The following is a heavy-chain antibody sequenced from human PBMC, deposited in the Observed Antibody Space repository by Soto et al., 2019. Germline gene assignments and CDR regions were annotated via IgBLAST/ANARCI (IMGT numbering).Heavy chain of an antibody. CDR3: ATAPWGRSGWC. V-gene: IGHV3-7*01. CDR2: IKQDGSEK. Sequence: EVQLVESGGGWVQPGGSLRLSCAASGFTFSNYWMSWVRQAPGKGLEWVANIKQDGSEKYYVDSVKGRFTISRDNAKNSLYLQMNSLRAEDTAVYYCATAPWGRSGWCWGQGTLVTGST. J-gene: IGHJ4*02. CDR1: GFTFSNYW. D-gene: IGHD3-16*01.